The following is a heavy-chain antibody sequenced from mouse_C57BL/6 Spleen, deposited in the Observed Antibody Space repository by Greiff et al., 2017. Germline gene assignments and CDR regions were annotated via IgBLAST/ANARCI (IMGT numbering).Heavy chain of an antibody. CDR1: GYTFTSYW. J-gene: IGHJ1*03. CDR3: ATYGSSYRDFDV. D-gene: IGHD1-1*01. CDR2: IYPGSGST. Sequence: QVQLQQPGAELVKPGASVKMSCKASGYTFTSYWITWVKQRPGQGLEWIGDIYPGSGSTKYNEKFKRKATLTVDTSSSTAYMQLSSLTSEDAAVYYCATYGSSYRDFDVWGTGTTVTVAS. V-gene: IGHV1-55*01.